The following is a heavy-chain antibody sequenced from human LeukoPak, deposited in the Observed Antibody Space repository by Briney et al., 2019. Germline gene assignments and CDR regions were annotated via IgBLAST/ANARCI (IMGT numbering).Heavy chain of an antibody. CDR2: INPGGGST. J-gene: IGHJ5*02. D-gene: IGHD3-10*01. Sequence: ASVKVSCKASGYTFISYYMHWVRQAPGQGLEWMGIINPGGGSTSYAQKFQGRVTMTRDVSTSTDYMELKSLRSEDTAVYYCARDHSVGDIAWWFDPWGQGTLVTVSS. CDR1: GYTFISYY. V-gene: IGHV1-46*01. CDR3: ARDHSVGDIAWWFDP.